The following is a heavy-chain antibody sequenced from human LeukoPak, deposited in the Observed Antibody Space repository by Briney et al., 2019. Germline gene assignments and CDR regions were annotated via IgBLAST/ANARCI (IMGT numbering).Heavy chain of an antibody. CDR1: GFTVSTYY. Sequence: GGSLRLSCAASGFTVSTYYMTWVRQAPGKGLECVSAIYSGGSTYYADSVKGRFTVSRDNSKNTLYLQMNSLRAEDTAMYYCARGLGYCTSTTCLPPFDYWGQGTLVTVSS. J-gene: IGHJ4*02. V-gene: IGHV3-53*01. CDR3: ARGLGYCTSTTCLPPFDY. CDR2: IYSGGST. D-gene: IGHD2-2*01.